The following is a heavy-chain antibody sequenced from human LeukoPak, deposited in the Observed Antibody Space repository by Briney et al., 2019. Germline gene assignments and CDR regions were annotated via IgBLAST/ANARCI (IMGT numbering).Heavy chain of an antibody. Sequence: SEILSLTCTVSGGSISSYYWSWIRQPPGKGLEWIGYIYYSGSTNYNPSLKSRVTISVDTSKNQFSLKLSSVTAADAAVYYCASGMYHYYGMDVWGQGTTVTVSS. J-gene: IGHJ6*02. CDR2: IYYSGST. D-gene: IGHD1-14*01. V-gene: IGHV4-59*01. CDR3: ASGMYHYYGMDV. CDR1: GGSISSYY.